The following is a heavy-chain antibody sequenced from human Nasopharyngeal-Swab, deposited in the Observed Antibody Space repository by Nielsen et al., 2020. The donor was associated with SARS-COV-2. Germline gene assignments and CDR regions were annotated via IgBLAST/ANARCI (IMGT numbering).Heavy chain of an antibody. V-gene: IGHV1-8*01. D-gene: IGHD6-13*01. CDR3: ARDSSSSWPIYYYYYYGMDV. CDR1: GYTFTSSD. Sequence: ASVKVSCKASGYTFTSSDINCVRQATGQGLEWMGWMNPNSGNTGYAQKFQGRVTMTRNTSISTAYMELSSLRSEDTAVYYCARDSSSSWPIYYYYYYGMDVWGQGTTVTVSS. CDR2: MNPNSGNT. J-gene: IGHJ6*02.